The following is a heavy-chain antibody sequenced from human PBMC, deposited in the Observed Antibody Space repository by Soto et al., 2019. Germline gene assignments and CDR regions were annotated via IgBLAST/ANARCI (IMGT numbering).Heavy chain of an antibody. CDR1: GGSISSYY. D-gene: IGHD1-26*01. Sequence: PSETLSLTCTVSGGSISSYYWSWIRQPPGKGLEWIGYIYYSGSTNYNPSLKSRVNISVDTSKNQFSLKLSSVTAADTAVYYCARDRRQWEPNFDYWGQGTLVTVSS. J-gene: IGHJ4*02. CDR3: ARDRRQWEPNFDY. V-gene: IGHV4-59*01. CDR2: IYYSGST.